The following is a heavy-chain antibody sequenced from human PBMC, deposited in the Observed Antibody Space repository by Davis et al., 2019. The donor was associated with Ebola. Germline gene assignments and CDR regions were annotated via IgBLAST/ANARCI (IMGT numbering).Heavy chain of an antibody. D-gene: IGHD2-2*01. J-gene: IGHJ4*02. V-gene: IGHV3-23*01. Sequence: GGSLRLSCAASGFMFSSCGMNWVRQAPGKGLEWVSAISGSGGTTYYADSVKGRFTISRDNSKNTLFLQINSLRAEDTALYYCAANFVIAAVPASIAHWGQGTLVTVSS. CDR3: AANFVIAAVPASIAH. CDR1: GFMFSSCG. CDR2: ISGSGGTT.